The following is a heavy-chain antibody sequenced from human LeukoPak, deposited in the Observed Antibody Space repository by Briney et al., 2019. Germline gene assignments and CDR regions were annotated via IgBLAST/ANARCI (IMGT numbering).Heavy chain of an antibody. V-gene: IGHV3-66*01. CDR3: ARPITMIRGGYGMDV. CDR2: IFSGGST. J-gene: IGHJ6*02. CDR1: GFTVSSNY. D-gene: IGHD3-10*01. Sequence: GGSLRLACAASGFTVSSNYMTWVRQAPGKGLEWVSVIFSGGSTYYADSVKGRFTISRDDSKNTLYLQMNSPRAEDTAVYYCARPITMIRGGYGMDVWGQGTTVTVSS.